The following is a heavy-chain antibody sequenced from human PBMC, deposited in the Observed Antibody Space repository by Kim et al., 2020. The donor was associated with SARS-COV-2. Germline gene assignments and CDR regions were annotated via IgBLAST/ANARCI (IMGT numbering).Heavy chain of an antibody. J-gene: IGHJ4*02. CDR3: ARDTHYGSGSFDY. D-gene: IGHD3-10*01. Sequence: YTTSPKSRVTQSVEKCQNQFSLNLSSVTAADTAVYYCARDTHYGSGSFDYWGQGTLVTVSS. V-gene: IGHV4-31*02.